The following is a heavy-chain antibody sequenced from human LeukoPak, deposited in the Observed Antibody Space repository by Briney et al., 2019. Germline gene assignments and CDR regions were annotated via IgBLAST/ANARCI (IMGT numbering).Heavy chain of an antibody. V-gene: IGHV4-4*02. D-gene: IGHD2-21*02. Sequence: SETLSLTCVVSGGSVSSSEWWSWVRQPPGKGLEWIGQVYHDGGTKYNPSLKSRVTILVDKSKNQFSLKLSSVTAADTAVYYCARRSVTEGWYFDLWGRGTLVTVSS. CDR1: GGSVSSSEW. CDR2: VYHDGGT. CDR3: ARRSVTEGWYFDL. J-gene: IGHJ2*01.